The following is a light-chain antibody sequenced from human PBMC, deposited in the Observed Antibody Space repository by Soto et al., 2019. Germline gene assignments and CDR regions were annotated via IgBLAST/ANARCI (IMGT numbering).Light chain of an antibody. CDR1: QLINIY. CDR3: QQSCSTPT. J-gene: IGKJ5*01. Sequence: IQMTQSPSSLSTSNGDRVTITCRASQLINIYLNWYRQKPGKAPELLIYSASNLQSGVPSRFSGSGSGTDFTLTISGLQSEDFATYYCQQSCSTPTFGQGTRLEIK. V-gene: IGKV1-39*01. CDR2: SAS.